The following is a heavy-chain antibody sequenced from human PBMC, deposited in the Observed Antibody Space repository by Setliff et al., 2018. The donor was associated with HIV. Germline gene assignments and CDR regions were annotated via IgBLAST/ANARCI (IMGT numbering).Heavy chain of an antibody. D-gene: IGHD3-10*01. CDR1: GGSISSGGYY. CDR3: ALGMVRGARYYYYYYMDV. Sequence: SETLSLTCTVSGGSISSGGYYWSWIRQPAGKGLEWIGHIYTSGSTNYNPSLKSRVTISADTSENQFSLKLRCVTAADRAVYYCALGMVRGARYYYYYYMDVWGKGTTVTVSS. CDR2: IYTSGST. V-gene: IGHV4-61*09. J-gene: IGHJ6*03.